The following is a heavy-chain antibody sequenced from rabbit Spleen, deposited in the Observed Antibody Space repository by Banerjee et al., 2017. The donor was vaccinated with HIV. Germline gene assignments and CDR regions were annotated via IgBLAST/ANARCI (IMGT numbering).Heavy chain of an antibody. CDR3: ARDTSSSFSSYGMNL. Sequence: QSLEETGGGLVQPEGSLTLTCTASGFSFSSSYYMCWVRQAPGKGLEWIACIATGSSGFTYFANGAKSRFTISKTTSTTLPLQMASLTGADTAAYFCARDTSSSFSSYGMNLWGQGTLVTVS. CDR1: GFSFSSSYY. V-gene: IGHV1S40*01. J-gene: IGHJ6*01. D-gene: IGHD1-1*01. CDR2: IATGSSGFT.